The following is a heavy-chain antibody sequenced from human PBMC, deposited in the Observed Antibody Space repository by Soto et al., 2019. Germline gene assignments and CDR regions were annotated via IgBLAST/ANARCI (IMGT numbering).Heavy chain of an antibody. CDR2: IFSNDEK. J-gene: IGHJ4*02. CDR1: GFSLSNARMG. V-gene: IGHV2-26*01. Sequence: QVTLKESGPMLVKPTETLTLTCTVSGFSLSNARMGVSWIRQPPGKALEWLAHIFSNDEKSYSTSLKSRLTISKDTSKSQVVLTMTNIDPVDTATHYCARIPFDVPTEGWGQGTLVTVSS. CDR3: ARIPFDVPTEG.